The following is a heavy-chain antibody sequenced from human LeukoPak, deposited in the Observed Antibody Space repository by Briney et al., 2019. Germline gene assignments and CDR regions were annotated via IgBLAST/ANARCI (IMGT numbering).Heavy chain of an antibody. V-gene: IGHV3-30*18. CDR2: ISYDGSNK. D-gene: IGHD6-13*01. J-gene: IGHJ6*02. CDR3: AKDSSSRPYYYYGMDV. Sequence: PGRSLRLSCAASGFTFSSYGMHWVRQAPGKGPEWVAVISYDGSNKYYADSVKGRFTISRDNSKNTLYLQMNSLRAEDTAVYYCAKDSSSRPYYYYGMDVWGQGTTVTVSS. CDR1: GFTFSSYG.